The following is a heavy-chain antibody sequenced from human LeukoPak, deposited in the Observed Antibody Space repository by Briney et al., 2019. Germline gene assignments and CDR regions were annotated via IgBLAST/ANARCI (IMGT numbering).Heavy chain of an antibody. J-gene: IGHJ5*02. D-gene: IGHD1-26*01. V-gene: IGHV3-7*01. CDR3: ARGGRGWFDP. CDR2: INQDGRHR. CDR1: GFAFSTDW. Sequence: GGSLRLSCVASGFAFSTDWMTWVRQAPGKGLEWVANINQDGRHRYFVNSVEGRFSISRENAKNSLYLQIDSLRADDTAVYYCARGGRGWFDPWGQGTLVTVSS.